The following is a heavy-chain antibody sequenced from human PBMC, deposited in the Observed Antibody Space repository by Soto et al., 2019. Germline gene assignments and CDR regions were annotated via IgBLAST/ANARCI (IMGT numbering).Heavy chain of an antibody. V-gene: IGHV4-30-4*01. CDR2: IYYSGDT. CDR1: GGSISSGDYY. CDR3: ARDNDYSKLGTDYYYGMDV. J-gene: IGHJ6*02. Sequence: PSETLSLTCTVSGGSISSGDYYWTWIRQPPGKGLEWIGYIYYSGDTYYNPSLKSRVTISIDASKNQFSLKLSSVTAADTAVYYCARDNDYSKLGTDYYYGMDVCGQGTTVTVYS. D-gene: IGHD4-4*01.